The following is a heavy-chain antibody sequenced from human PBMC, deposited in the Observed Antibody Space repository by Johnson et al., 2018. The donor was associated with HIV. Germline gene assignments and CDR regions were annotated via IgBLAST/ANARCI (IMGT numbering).Heavy chain of an antibody. V-gene: IGHV3-30*02. D-gene: IGHD6-13*01. CDR3: TTIHHQLYGSIWYTLTNVFDI. CDR2: IRYDGSNK. CDR1: GFTVSINY. J-gene: IGHJ3*02. Sequence: QVQLVESGGGLIQPGGSLRLSCAASGFTVSINYMSWVRQAPGKGLEWVAFIRYDGSNKYYADSVKGRFTISSDDSQNPVYLQMNSLQTEDTAVYFCTTIHHQLYGSIWYTLTNVFDIWGQGTMVTVSS.